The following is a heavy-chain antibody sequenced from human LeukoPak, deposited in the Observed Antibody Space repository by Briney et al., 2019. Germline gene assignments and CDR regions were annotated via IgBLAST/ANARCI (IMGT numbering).Heavy chain of an antibody. Sequence: SETLSLTCTVSGGSISSYYWSWIRQPPGKGLEWLGYIYYSGSTNYNPSLKSRVTISVDTSKSQLSLKLSSVTAADTAVYYCARRSATRGSYSGMDVWGQGTTVTVSS. V-gene: IGHV4-59*08. D-gene: IGHD2-21*02. CDR3: ARRSATRGSYSGMDV. CDR1: GGSISSYY. CDR2: IYYSGST. J-gene: IGHJ6*02.